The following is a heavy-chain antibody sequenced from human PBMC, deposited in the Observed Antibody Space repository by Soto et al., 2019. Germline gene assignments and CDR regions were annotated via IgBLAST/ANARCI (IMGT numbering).Heavy chain of an antibody. CDR1: GFTFSSYS. D-gene: IGHD5-18*01. J-gene: IGHJ6*02. CDR2: ISSSSSYI. V-gene: IGHV3-21*01. CDR3: AKETSYGPFSLYYYYGMDV. Sequence: PGGSLRLSCAASGFTFSSYSMNWVSQAPGKGLEWVSSISSSSSYIYYADSVKGRFTISRDNAKNSLYLQMNSLRAEDTAVYYCAKETSYGPFSLYYYYGMDVWGQGT.